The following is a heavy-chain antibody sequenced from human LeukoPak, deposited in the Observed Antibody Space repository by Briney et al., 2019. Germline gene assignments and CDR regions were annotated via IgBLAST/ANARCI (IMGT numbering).Heavy chain of an antibody. CDR3: AKDRYSGWSDDAFDL. Sequence: SETLSLTCAVYGGSFSGYYWCWIRQPPGKGLEWIGEINHSGSTNYNPSLKSRVTISVDTSKNQFSLKLSSVTAADTAVYYCAKDRYSGWSDDAFDLWGQGTMVTVSS. V-gene: IGHV4-34*01. CDR2: INHSGST. CDR1: GGSFSGYY. J-gene: IGHJ3*01. D-gene: IGHD1-26*01.